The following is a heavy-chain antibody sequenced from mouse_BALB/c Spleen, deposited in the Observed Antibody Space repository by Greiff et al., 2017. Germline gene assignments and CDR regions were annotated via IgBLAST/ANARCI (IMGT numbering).Heavy chain of an antibody. CDR1: GYTFTSYW. V-gene: IGHV1-7*01. Sequence: VQLKQSGAELAKPGASVKMSCKASGYTFTSYWMHWVKQRPGQGLEWIGYINPSTGYTEYNQKFKDKATLTADKSSSTAFMQLSSLTSEDSAVYYCAREMDYWGQGTSVSVSS. J-gene: IGHJ4*01. CDR3: AREMDY. CDR2: INPSTGYT.